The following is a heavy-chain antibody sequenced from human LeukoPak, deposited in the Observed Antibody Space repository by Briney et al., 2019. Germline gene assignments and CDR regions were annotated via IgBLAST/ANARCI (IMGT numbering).Heavy chain of an antibody. D-gene: IGHD2/OR15-2a*01. J-gene: IGHJ4*02. V-gene: IGHV3-23*01. CDR3: AKSHALEYRGYFDY. CDR1: GFTFSVYA. Sequence: PGGSLRLSCATSGFTFSVYAMSWVRQAPGKGLEWVSTICDSGGSTYYADSVKGRFTISRVNSKNTLYLLMNELSAEDTAVYYSAKSHALEYRGYFDYRGKGTLGTVSA. CDR2: ICDSGGST.